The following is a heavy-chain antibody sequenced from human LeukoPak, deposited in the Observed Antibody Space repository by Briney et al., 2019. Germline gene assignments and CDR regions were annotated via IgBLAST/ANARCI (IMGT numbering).Heavy chain of an antibody. V-gene: IGHV4-34*01. D-gene: IGHD3-16*01. Sequence: PSETLSLTCAVYGGSFSGYYWSWIRQPPGKGLEWIGEINHSGSTNYNPSLKSRVTISVDTSKNQFSLKLNSVTAADTAVYYCARVARSLLLKGYFDYWGQGTLVTVFS. CDR1: GGSFSGYY. CDR3: ARVARSLLLKGYFDY. CDR2: INHSGST. J-gene: IGHJ4*02.